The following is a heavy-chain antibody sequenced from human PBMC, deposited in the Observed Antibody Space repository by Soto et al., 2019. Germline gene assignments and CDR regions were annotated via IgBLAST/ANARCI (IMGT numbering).Heavy chain of an antibody. CDR3: XXXXXXXXXXXXXTLYYGIDV. J-gene: IGHJ6*02. CDR2: INHNGDT. Sequence: QVLLQQWGAGLLEPSETLSRTCAVHGESFNGYYWSWIRQSPGKGLEWIGEINHNGDTNYNPSLKGRVTISVDTSKTEFSLNLXXXXXXXXXXXXXXXXXXXXXXXXXXTLYYGIDVWGQGTTVTVSS. V-gene: IGHV4-34*02. CDR1: GESFNGYY.